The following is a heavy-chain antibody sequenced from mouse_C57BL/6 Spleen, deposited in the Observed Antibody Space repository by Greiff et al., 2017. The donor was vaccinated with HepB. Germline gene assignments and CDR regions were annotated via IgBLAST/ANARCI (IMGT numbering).Heavy chain of an antibody. J-gene: IGHJ4*01. V-gene: IGHV1-63*01. CDR1: GYTFTNYW. CDR2: IYPGGGYT. CDR3: ARSPYDSYAMDY. Sequence: VKLMESGAELVRPGTSVKMSCKASGYTFTNYWIGWAKQRPGHGLEWIGDIYPGGGYTNYNEKFKGKATLTADKSSSTAYMQFSSLTSEDSAIYYCARSPYDSYAMDYWGQGTSVTVSS.